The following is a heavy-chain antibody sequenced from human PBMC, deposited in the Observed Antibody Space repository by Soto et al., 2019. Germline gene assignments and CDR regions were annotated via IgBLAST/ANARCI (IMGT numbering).Heavy chain of an antibody. J-gene: IGHJ6*02. D-gene: IGHD1-1*01. CDR2: IISGGSRV. V-gene: IGHV3-74*01. Sequence: GGSMRLSCAASGFTFSNDWMNWVRKRPGKGLEWVSRIISGGSRVSYADSVKGRFTIARDNAKNTLYLEMHSLTAEDTAGYYCARERTTKGGMDVWGQRTTVSVSS. CDR1: GFTFSNDW. CDR3: ARERTTKGGMDV.